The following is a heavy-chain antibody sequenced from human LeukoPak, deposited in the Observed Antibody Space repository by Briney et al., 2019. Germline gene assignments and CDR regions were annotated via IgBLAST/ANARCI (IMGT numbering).Heavy chain of an antibody. D-gene: IGHD3-22*01. CDR1: GGSMRSYY. V-gene: IGHV4-59*08. Sequence: SETLSLTCTVSGGSMRSYYWSWIRQPPGKGLEWIGYIYYSGSTNYNPSLKSRVTISVDTSKNQFSLKLSSVTAADTAVYYCARLEYYYDSSGWYYFDYWGQGTLVTVSS. CDR3: ARLEYYYDSSGWYYFDY. CDR2: IYYSGST. J-gene: IGHJ4*02.